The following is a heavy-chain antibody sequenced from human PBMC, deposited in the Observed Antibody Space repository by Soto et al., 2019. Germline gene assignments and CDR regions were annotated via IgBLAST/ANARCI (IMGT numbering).Heavy chain of an antibody. CDR1: GGSISSSSYY. CDR3: ARAWDGSPCTY. D-gene: IGHD3-10*01. J-gene: IGHJ4*02. V-gene: IGHV4-39*01. CDR2: IYYSGST. Sequence: QLQLQESGPGLVKPSETLSLTCTVSGGSISSSSYYWGWIRQPPGKGLEWIGGIYYSGSTYYNPSLKSPVTLSVYTSKNQFSLKLSSVTAADTAVYYCARAWDGSPCTYWVQGTLVTVSS.